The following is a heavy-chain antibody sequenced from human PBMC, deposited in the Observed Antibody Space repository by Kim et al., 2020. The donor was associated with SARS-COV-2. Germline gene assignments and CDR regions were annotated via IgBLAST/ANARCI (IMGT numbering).Heavy chain of an antibody. Sequence: QKFQGSVTITADESTSTAYVELSSLRSEDTAVYYCARGRQESLNINWFDPWGQGTLVTVSS. J-gene: IGHJ5*02. V-gene: IGHV1-69*01. CDR3: ARGRQESLNINWFDP.